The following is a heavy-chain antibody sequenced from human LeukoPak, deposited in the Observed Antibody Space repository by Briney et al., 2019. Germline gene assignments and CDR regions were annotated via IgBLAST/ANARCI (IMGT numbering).Heavy chain of an antibody. J-gene: IGHJ4*02. CDR2: ISGAGAT. CDR1: GFIFSSSW. Sequence: GGSLRLSCVASGFIFSSSWMSWVRQAPGKGLEGVSAISGAGATWYPDSVKGRFTISRDKSKNTVYLQMNSLRVEDTALYYCARDRDYPRDQFDYWGQGTLVTVSS. V-gene: IGHV3-23*01. CDR3: ARDRDYPRDQFDY. D-gene: IGHD4-17*01.